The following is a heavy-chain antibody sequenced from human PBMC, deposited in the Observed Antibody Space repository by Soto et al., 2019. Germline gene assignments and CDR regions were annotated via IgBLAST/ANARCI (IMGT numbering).Heavy chain of an antibody. J-gene: IGHJ6*02. D-gene: IGHD3-9*01. CDR1: GVSISSSSYY. V-gene: IGHV4-39*01. CDR3: ARPRGDYDILTGYYTGTSYGMDV. CDR2: IYYSGST. Sequence: SETLSLTSTVSGVSISSSSYYWGWIRQPPGKGLEWIGSIYYSGSTYYNPSLKSRVTISVDTSKNQFSLKLSSVTAADTAVYYCARPRGDYDILTGYYTGTSYGMDVWGQGTTVTVSS.